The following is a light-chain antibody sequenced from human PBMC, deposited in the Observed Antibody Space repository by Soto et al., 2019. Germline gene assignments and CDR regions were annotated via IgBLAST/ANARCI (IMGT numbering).Light chain of an antibody. V-gene: IGKV1-39*01. J-gene: IGKJ4*01. CDR3: QQRYSTLHT. CDR2: AAS. CDR1: QSISSY. Sequence: DIQMTQSPSSLSASVGDRVTITCRASQSISSYLNWYQQKPGKAPKLLIYAASSLQSGVPSRFSGSGSGTDFTLTISSLQPEDFATYYWQQRYSTLHTFGGRTKVDIK.